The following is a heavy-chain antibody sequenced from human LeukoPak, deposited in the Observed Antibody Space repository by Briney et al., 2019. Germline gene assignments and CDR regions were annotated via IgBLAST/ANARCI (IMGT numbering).Heavy chain of an antibody. CDR3: ARSGAERYCASTACFNFDY. CDR1: GGSISSGGYY. V-gene: IGHV4-30-2*01. J-gene: IGHJ4*02. Sequence: SETLSLTCTVSGGSISSGGYYWNWIRQPPGKGREWIGYIYHGGTSYYNPSLKSRVTMSVDMSKNQFSLKLSSVTAADTAIYFCARSGAERYCASTACFNFDYWGQGTLVTVSS. CDR2: IYHGGTS. D-gene: IGHD2-2*01.